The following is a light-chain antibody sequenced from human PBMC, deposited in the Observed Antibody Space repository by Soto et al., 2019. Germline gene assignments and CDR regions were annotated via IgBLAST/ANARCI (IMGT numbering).Light chain of an antibody. CDR3: QQYNSYYT. CDR2: QAS. J-gene: IGKJ2*01. CDR1: QSISSW. V-gene: IGKV1-5*03. Sequence: DIQLTQSPSTLSASVGDRVTITCRASQSISSWLAWYQQKAGKAPKLLIYQASSLQSGVPSRFSGNGSGTESTLTSSRLQADYFACYYRQQYNSYYTFGQGTKLEI.